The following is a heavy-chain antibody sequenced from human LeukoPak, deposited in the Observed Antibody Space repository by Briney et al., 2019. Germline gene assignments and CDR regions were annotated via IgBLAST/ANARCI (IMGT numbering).Heavy chain of an antibody. CDR3: VRDDGHHWFDF. Sequence: GGSLRLPCGASGFIFSDYYMSWIRQAPGKGLEWISYISSSGTPKYYADSVKGRFTTSRDNAKKSLFLQMNSLRDEDTAVYYCVRDDGHHWFDFWGQGTLVTVSS. D-gene: IGHD1-1*01. CDR1: GFIFSDYY. V-gene: IGHV3-11*01. CDR2: ISSSGTPK. J-gene: IGHJ4*02.